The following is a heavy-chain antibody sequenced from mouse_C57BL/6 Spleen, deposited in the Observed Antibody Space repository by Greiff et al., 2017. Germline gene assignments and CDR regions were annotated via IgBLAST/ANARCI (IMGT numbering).Heavy chain of an antibody. CDR2: IYPGSGNT. CDR3: AREGDYYGSSYVGYYAMDY. D-gene: IGHD1-1*01. J-gene: IGHJ4*01. Sequence: QVHVKQSGAELVRPGASVKLSCKASGYTFTDYYINWVKQRPGQGLEWIARIYPGSGNTYYNEKFKGKATLTAEKSSSTAYMQLSSLTSEDSAVYFCAREGDYYGSSYVGYYAMDYWGQGTSVTVSS. V-gene: IGHV1-76*01. CDR1: GYTFTDYY.